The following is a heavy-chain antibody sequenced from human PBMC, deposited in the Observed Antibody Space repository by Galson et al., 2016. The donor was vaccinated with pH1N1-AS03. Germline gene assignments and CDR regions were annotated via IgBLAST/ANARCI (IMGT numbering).Heavy chain of an antibody. CDR2: INSDGSYT. CDR3: ARDSDGYGYVDS. J-gene: IGHJ4*02. V-gene: IGHV3-74*01. D-gene: IGHD5-24*01. CDR1: GFTLSNYW. Sequence: SLRLSCAASGFTLSNYWMHWVRQAPGKGLVWVSRINSDGSYTNYADSVWGRLTISRDKAENSLYLQMDSLRAEETAVYYFARDSDGYGYVDSWGRGTLVTASS.